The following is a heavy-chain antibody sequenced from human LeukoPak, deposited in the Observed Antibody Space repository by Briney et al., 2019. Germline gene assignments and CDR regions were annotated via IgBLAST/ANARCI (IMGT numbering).Heavy chain of an antibody. Sequence: GASVKVSCKASGGTFSSYAISWVRQAPGQGLEWMGGIIPIFGTANYAQKFQGRVTITADESTSTAYMELSSLRSDDTAVYYCASTYCSDGSCYWFSLDYWGQGTLVTVSS. J-gene: IGHJ4*02. CDR3: ASTYCSDGSCYWFSLDY. V-gene: IGHV1-69*13. D-gene: IGHD2-15*01. CDR1: GGTFSSYA. CDR2: IIPIFGTA.